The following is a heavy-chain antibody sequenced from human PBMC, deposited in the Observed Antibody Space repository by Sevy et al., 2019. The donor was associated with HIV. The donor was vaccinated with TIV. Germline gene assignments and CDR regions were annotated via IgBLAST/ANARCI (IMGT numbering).Heavy chain of an antibody. CDR1: GDSISNNNW. D-gene: IGHD2-8*02. CDR2: AYHTGNT. J-gene: IGHJ4*02. Sequence: SETLSLTCAVSGDSISNNNWWSWVRQPPGKGLEWIGEAYHTGNTNYNPSLKSRVTISLDKSRNQFSLNLSSVTAADTAVYYCARDPGSCSGGVCSYYFDFWGQGTLVTVSS. V-gene: IGHV4-4*02. CDR3: ARDPGSCSGGVCSYYFDF.